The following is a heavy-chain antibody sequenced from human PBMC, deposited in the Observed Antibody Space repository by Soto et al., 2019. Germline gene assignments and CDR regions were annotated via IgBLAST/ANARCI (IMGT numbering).Heavy chain of an antibody. CDR3: ARVGHNDGYFDCDY. CDR2: IYHSGST. Sequence: SETLSLTCAVSGGSISNSNWWSCVRQPPGKGLEWIGNIYHSGSTNYNPSLKSRVTISIDTSNNKFSLKLSSVTAADTSVYYCARVGHNDGYFDCDYWGRRTL. J-gene: IGHJ4*01. CDR1: GGSISNSNW. D-gene: IGHD5-18*01. V-gene: IGHV4-4*02.